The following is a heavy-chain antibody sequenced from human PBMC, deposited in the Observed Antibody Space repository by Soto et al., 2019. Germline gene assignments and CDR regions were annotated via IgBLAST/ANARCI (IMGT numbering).Heavy chain of an antibody. D-gene: IGHD6-6*01. V-gene: IGHV1-69*08. Sequence: QVQLVQSGAEVKKPGSSVKVSCKASGGTFSSYTISWVRQAPGQGLEWMGRIIPIPGIANYAQKFQGRVTITADKSTSTAYMELSSLRSEDTAVYYCARDKMEYSSSSDYYYYYYMDVWGKGTTVTVSS. CDR2: IIPIPGIA. CDR3: ARDKMEYSSSSDYYYYYYMDV. J-gene: IGHJ6*03. CDR1: GGTFSSYT.